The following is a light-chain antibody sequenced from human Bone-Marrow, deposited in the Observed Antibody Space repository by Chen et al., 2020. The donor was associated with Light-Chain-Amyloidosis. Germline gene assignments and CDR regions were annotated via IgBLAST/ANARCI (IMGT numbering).Light chain of an antibody. V-gene: IGLV2-14*01. J-gene: IGLJ1*01. CDR1: SSDVGGDNN. CDR3: SSYTITNTLV. Sequence: QSALTQPASVSGSPGQSITTSCTGTSSDVGGDNNVSWYQQHPDKAPKLMIYEATNRPSWVPDRFSGSKSDNTASLTISGLQTEAEADYFCSSYTITNTLVFGSGTRVTV. CDR2: EAT.